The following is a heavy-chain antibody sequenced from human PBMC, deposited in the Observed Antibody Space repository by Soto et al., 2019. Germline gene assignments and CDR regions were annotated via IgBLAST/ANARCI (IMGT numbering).Heavy chain of an antibody. V-gene: IGHV3-30*18. J-gene: IGHJ4*02. CDR2: ISYDGSNK. CDR3: AKPLTYYYDSSGPFDY. CDR1: GFTFSSYG. D-gene: IGHD3-22*01. Sequence: GSLRLSCAASGFTFSSYGMHWVRQAPGKGLEWVAVISYDGSNKYYADSVKGRFTISRDNSKNTLYLQMNSLRAEDTAVYYCAKPLTYYYDSSGPFDYWGQGT.